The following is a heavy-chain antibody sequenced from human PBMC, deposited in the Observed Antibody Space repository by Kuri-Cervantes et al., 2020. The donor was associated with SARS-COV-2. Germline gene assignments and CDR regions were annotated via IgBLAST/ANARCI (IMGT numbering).Heavy chain of an antibody. CDR3: ARIQGGRKQFDLPH. CDR2: ISHSGST. J-gene: IGHJ4*02. V-gene: IGHV4-34*01. Sequence: GSLRLSCAVYGGSFSGYYWSWIRQPPGKGLEWIGEISHSGSTNYNPSLKSRVTISVDTSKNQFSLKLSSVTAADTAVYYCARIQGGRKQFDLPHWGQGTLVTVSS. CDR1: GGSFSGYY. D-gene: IGHD5-24*01.